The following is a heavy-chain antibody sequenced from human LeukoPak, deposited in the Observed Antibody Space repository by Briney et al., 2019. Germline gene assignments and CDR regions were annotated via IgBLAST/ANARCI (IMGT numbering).Heavy chain of an antibody. CDR1: GFIFRNYW. CDR2: INHDGGDK. Sequence: GGSLRLSCVASGFIFRNYWMSWVRQAPGKGLEWVANINHDGGDKNYVDSVRGRFTISRDNAKSSLYLQMNSLRVEDTAVYYCAITGGPTVTAFDLWGQGILVTVSS. V-gene: IGHV3-7*02. CDR3: AITGGPTVTAFDL. J-gene: IGHJ4*02. D-gene: IGHD4-17*01.